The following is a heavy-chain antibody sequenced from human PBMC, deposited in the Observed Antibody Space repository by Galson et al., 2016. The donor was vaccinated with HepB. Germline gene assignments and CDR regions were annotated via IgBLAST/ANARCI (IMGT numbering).Heavy chain of an antibody. V-gene: IGHV5-51*01. J-gene: IGHJ4*02. CDR2: ISPGDSDT. CDR1: GYSFSSYW. D-gene: IGHD4-11*01. Sequence: QSGAEVKKPGESLKISCKGTGYSFSSYWIGWVRQMPGKGLEWMGIISPGDSDTRYSPSFQGQVTISVDKAINTAYMQWSSLKASDSGIYYCARRPPVTGRSGHYFDSWGQGTLVIVSS. CDR3: ARRPPVTGRSGHYFDS.